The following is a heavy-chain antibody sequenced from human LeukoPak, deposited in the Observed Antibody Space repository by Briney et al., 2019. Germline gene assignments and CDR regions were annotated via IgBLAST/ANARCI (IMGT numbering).Heavy chain of an antibody. CDR1: RFTFSSYG. D-gene: IGHD5-18*01. V-gene: IGHV3-30*02. Sequence: GGSLRLSCAASRFTFSSYGMHWVRQAPGKGLEWGAYIQYDGSNEQYADSVKGRFSISRDSSKNRLYLRMNSLRAEDTAVYYCARDLSGVTGYTYGRGIDYWGQGTLVTVSS. J-gene: IGHJ4*02. CDR3: ARDLSGVTGYTYGRGIDY. CDR2: IQYDGSNE.